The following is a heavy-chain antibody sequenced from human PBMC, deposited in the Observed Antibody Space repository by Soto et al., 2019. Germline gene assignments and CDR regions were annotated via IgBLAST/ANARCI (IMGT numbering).Heavy chain of an antibody. V-gene: IGHV4-30-2*01. CDR2: IYHSGST. Sequence: NPSETLSLTCAVSGGSISSGGYSWSWIRQPPGKGLEWIGYIYHSGSTYYNPSLKSRVTISVDRSKNQFSLKLSSVTAADTAVYYCARVSGYSYDNYGMDVWGQGTTVTVSS. J-gene: IGHJ6*02. CDR3: ARVSGYSYDNYGMDV. D-gene: IGHD5-18*01. CDR1: GGSISSGGYS.